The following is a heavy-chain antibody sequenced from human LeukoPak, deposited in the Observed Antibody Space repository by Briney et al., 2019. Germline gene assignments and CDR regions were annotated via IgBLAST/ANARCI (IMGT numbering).Heavy chain of an antibody. CDR1: GGSISNYY. D-gene: IGHD3-3*01. Sequence: SETLSLTCTVSGGSISNYYWSWIRQPPGKGLEWIGYIYYSGSTNYNPSLKSRVTISVDTISLDMSKKQFSLKLSSVTAADTAVYYCARENNDFWSGYSDYWGQGTLVTVSS. V-gene: IGHV4-59*12. J-gene: IGHJ4*02. CDR3: ARENNDFWSGYSDY. CDR2: IYYSGST.